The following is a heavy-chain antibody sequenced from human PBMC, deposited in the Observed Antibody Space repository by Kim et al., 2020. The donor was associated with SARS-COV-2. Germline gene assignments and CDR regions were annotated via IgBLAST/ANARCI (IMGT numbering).Heavy chain of an antibody. CDR3: ATGHVAPHYYYYGMDV. CDR1: GFPFSSYA. CDR2: ISYDGSNK. J-gene: IGHJ6*01. Sequence: GGSLRLSCAASGFPFSSYAMHWVRQAPGKGLEWVAVISYDGSNKYYADSVKGRFTISRDNSKNTLYLQMNSLRAEDTAVYYCATGHVAPHYYYYGMDVWG. V-gene: IGHV3-30*04.